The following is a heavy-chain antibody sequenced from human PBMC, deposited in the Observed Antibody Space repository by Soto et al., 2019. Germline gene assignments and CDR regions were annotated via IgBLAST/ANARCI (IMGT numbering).Heavy chain of an antibody. CDR1: GFTFSSYW. Sequence: EVQLVESGGGLAQPGGSLRLSCAVSGFTFSSYWMHWVRHTPGKGLVWVSRINGDGSTTGYADSVKGRFTISRDNAKNTLSLQMNGLRVEDTAVYLCVRDLMNGDNGDHWGQGTLVTVSS. V-gene: IGHV3-74*01. CDR3: VRDLMNGDNGDH. J-gene: IGHJ1*01. CDR2: INGDGSTT. D-gene: IGHD4-17*01.